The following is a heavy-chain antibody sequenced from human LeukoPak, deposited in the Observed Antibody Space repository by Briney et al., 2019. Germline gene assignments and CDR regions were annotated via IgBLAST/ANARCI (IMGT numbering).Heavy chain of an antibody. J-gene: IGHJ6*03. D-gene: IGHD6-6*01. CDR1: GYTFTSYY. CDR3: ARDKYSSSSPPHYYYYYYMDV. CDR2: INPSGGST. Sequence: ASVKVSCKASGYTFTSYYMHWVRQAPGQGLEWMGIINPSGGSTSYAQKFQGRVTMTRDMSTSTVYMELSSLRSEDTAVYYCARDKYSSSSPPHYYYYYYMDVRGKGTTVTVSS. V-gene: IGHV1-46*01.